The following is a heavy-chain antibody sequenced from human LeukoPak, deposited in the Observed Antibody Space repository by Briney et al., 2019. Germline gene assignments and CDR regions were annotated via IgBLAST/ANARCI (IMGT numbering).Heavy chain of an antibody. V-gene: IGHV4-39*01. CDR3: ARQSCSGNPNR. D-gene: IGHD4-23*01. CDR2: IYYSGNT. Sequence: SETLSLTCTVSGGSISSSSYYWGWIRQPPGKGLEWIGSIYYSGNTYYNPSLKSRITISTDTSKNQFSLKLSSVTAADTAVYYCARQSCSGNPNRWGQGTLVTVSS. CDR1: GGSISSSSYY. J-gene: IGHJ4*02.